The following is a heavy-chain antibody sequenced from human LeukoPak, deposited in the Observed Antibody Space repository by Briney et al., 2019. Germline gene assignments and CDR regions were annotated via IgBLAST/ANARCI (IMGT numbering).Heavy chain of an antibody. D-gene: IGHD3-10*01. CDR1: GFTFSSYA. CDR3: ARVPSGVFHHYRMDV. CDR2: ITGSGDTT. Sequence: GGSLRLSCAASGFTFSSYAMSWVRQAPGKGLEWVSTITGSGDTTYYADSVKGRFTISRDNSKNTLYLQMNSLRAEDTAVYYWARVPSGVFHHYRMDVWGKGTTVTVSS. J-gene: IGHJ6*04. V-gene: IGHV3-23*01.